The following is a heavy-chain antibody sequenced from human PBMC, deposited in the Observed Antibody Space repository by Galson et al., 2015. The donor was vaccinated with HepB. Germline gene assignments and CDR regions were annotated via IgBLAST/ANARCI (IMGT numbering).Heavy chain of an antibody. J-gene: IGHJ3*02. Sequence: SLRLSCAVSGSAVISNYLTWVRQAPGKGLEWVSITYSSGNSYYADAVKGRFTISRDNLKNTLHLQMNSLRVEDTAMYYCTRGFLGGSYYRPDAFDIWGPGAMVTV. CDR3: TRGFLGGSYYRPDAFDI. CDR1: GSAVISNY. CDR2: TYSSGNS. D-gene: IGHD3-16*01. V-gene: IGHV3-53*01.